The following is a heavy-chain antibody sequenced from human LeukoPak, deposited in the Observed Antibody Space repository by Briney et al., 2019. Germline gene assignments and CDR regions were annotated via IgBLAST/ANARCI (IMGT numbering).Heavy chain of an antibody. Sequence: GGSLGLSCVASGITFNRYWMHWVRQAPGKGLVWVASINFDGSVKTYADSVKGQFTISRDNAKNTLYVQMNSLTAEDTAVYYCATEGPHNFDYWGLGTLVTVSS. CDR2: INFDGSVK. J-gene: IGHJ4*02. CDR3: ATEGPHNFDY. CDR1: GITFNRYW. V-gene: IGHV3-74*01.